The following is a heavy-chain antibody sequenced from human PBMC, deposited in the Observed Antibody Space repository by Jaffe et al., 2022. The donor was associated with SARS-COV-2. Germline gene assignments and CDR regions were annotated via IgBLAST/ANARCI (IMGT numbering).Heavy chain of an antibody. CDR3: ARDFVVVIPVNSGDY. CDR1: GYTFTGSY. CDR2: INPNSGGA. J-gene: IGHJ4*02. V-gene: IGHV1-2*02. Sequence: QVQLVQSGAEVKKPGASVKVSCRASGYTFTGSYLHWVRQAPGQDLEWMGWINPNSGGANYAQRFQGRVTMTWDTSITTGYMELSRLTSDDTAVYYCARDFVVVIPVNSGDYWGQGTLVTVSS. D-gene: IGHD2-15*01.